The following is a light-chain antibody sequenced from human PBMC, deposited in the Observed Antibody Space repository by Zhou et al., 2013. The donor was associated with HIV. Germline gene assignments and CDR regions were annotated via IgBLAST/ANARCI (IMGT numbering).Light chain of an antibody. J-gene: IGKJ5*01. CDR3: QQYYSSPPT. Sequence: DIQMAQSPSSLSASVGDRVTISCRASQAVRNYLAWFRQHPGKAPKSLMYAASTLERGVPSRFSGSGSGTDFTLTITALQPEDFATYYCQQYYSSPPTFGQGTRLEI. V-gene: IGKV1-16*01. CDR2: AAS. CDR1: QAVRNY.